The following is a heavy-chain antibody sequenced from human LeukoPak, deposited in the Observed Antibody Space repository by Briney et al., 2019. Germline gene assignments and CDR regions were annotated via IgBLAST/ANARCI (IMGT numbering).Heavy chain of an antibody. Sequence: SETLSLTCAVSSGSISSSNWWSWVRQPPGKGLEWMGEINHSGSTNYNPSLKSRVTISVDMSDNQFSLKLTSVTAADTAVYYCALGYNDIWELWGQGNMVTVSS. CDR1: SGSISSSNW. D-gene: IGHD1-26*01. CDR2: INHSGST. V-gene: IGHV4-4*02. J-gene: IGHJ4*02. CDR3: ALGYNDIWEL.